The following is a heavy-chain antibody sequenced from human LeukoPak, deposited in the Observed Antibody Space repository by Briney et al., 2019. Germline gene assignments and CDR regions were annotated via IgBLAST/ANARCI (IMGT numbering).Heavy chain of an antibody. J-gene: IGHJ4*02. Sequence: SGPTLVNPTQTLTLTGTFSGFSLSTSGVGVGWIRQPPGKALEWLALIYWDDDKPCSPSLKTRLTITKDTSKNHVVLTMTNMDPVDTATYYCALVDTAMVSLDYWGEGTLVTVSS. D-gene: IGHD5-18*01. V-gene: IGHV2-5*02. CDR1: GFSLSTSGVG. CDR3: ALVDTAMVSLDY. CDR2: IYWDDDK.